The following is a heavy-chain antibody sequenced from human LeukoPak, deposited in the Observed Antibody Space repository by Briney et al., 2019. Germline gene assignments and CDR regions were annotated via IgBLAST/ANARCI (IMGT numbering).Heavy chain of an antibody. V-gene: IGHV1-69*05. CDR3: ARALPYGDPADY. D-gene: IGHD4-17*01. J-gene: IGHJ4*02. CDR1: GGTFSSYA. CDR2: IIPIFGTA. Sequence: SVKVSCKASGGTFSSYAVSWVRQAPGQGLEWMGRIIPIFGTANYAQKFQGRVAITTDESTSTAYMELSSLRSEDTAVYYCARALPYGDPADYWGQGTLVTVSS.